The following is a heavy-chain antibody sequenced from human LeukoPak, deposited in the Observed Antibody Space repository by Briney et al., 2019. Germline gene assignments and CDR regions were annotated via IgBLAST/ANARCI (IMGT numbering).Heavy chain of an antibody. Sequence: GGSLRLSCTASGFTFSNYWFTWVRQAPGEGLEWVASIKQDGSEKYYVDSVRGRFSISRDNAKNSLYLQMNSLRAEDRAVYYCARPYVDTSMGTFHYWGQGTLVTVSS. CDR1: GFTFSNYW. J-gene: IGHJ4*02. V-gene: IGHV3-7*01. CDR3: ARPYVDTSMGTFHY. CDR2: IKQDGSEK. D-gene: IGHD5-18*01.